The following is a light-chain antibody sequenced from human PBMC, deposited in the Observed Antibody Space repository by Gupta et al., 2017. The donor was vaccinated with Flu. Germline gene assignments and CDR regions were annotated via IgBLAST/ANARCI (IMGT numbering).Light chain of an antibody. V-gene: IGKV2-28*01. Sequence: VTPGEPASLSCRSSQILLHRNGYIYLDRYLEKPGQSPQLLVYLGSNRASGVPDRFSGSRSGTDFTLKISRVDAEDVRVYYCRQSLQTPYTFGQGTRQEIK. CDR3: RQSLQTPYT. CDR2: LGS. J-gene: IGKJ2*01. CDR1: QILLHRNGYIY.